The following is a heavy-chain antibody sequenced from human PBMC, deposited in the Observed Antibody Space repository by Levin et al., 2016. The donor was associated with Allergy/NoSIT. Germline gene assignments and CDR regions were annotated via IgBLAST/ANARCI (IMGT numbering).Heavy chain of an antibody. CDR2: ISGSGGST. D-gene: IGHD3-22*01. V-gene: IGHV3-23*01. J-gene: IGHJ4*02. CDR3: AKGEDYYDSSGYYHLDY. CDR1: GFTFSSYA. Sequence: GGSLRLSCAASGFTFSSYAMNWVRQAPGKGLEWVSAISGSGGSTYYADSVKGRFTISRDNSRNTLYLRMNSLRAEDTAVYYCAKGEDYYDSSGYYHLDYWGQGTLVTVSS.